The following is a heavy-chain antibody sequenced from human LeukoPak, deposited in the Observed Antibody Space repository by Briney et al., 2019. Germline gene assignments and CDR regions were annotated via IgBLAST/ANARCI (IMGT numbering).Heavy chain of an antibody. J-gene: IGHJ4*02. CDR1: GFTFNTYW. D-gene: IGHD2-21*02. CDR3: ATDRDNSDWQKRFDS. V-gene: IGHV3-7*01. Sequence: GGSLRLSCAASGFTFNTYWVNWYRQAPGKGLEWVGSINQDASEINYVDSVRGRFTISRDNAKNSLHLQMNSLRAEDTAVYYCATDRDNSDWQKRFDSWGQGTLVTVSS. CDR2: INQDASEI.